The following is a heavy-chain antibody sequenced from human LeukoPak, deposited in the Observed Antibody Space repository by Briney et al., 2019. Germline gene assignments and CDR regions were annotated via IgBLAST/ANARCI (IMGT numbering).Heavy chain of an antibody. V-gene: IGHV4-39*01. CDR2: IFYSGST. Sequence: SETLSLTCTVSGDSISSNAYYWGWIRQPPGKGLEWIGSIFYSGSTYYNPSLKSRVTIFVDTSRNQFSLELSSVTALDTAVYYCARLKPPTRDWGQGTLVTVSS. J-gene: IGHJ4*02. CDR1: GDSISSNAYY. D-gene: IGHD2-2*01. CDR3: ARLKPPTRD.